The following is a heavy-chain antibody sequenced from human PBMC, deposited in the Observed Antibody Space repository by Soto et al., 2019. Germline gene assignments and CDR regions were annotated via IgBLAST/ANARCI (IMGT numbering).Heavy chain of an antibody. V-gene: IGHV4-31*03. D-gene: IGHD2-21*01. CDR2: IYYSEST. CDR3: AASCVACGGFNYYGMDV. CDR1: GGSINSGGYY. J-gene: IGHJ6*02. Sequence: QVQLQESGPGLVKPSQTLSLTCTVSGGSINSGGYYWSWIRQHPGKGLEWIGYIYYSESTFYNPSLKSRVTISVAPSKNQFSLKLSSVTAADTAVYYCAASCVACGGFNYYGMDVWGQGTTVTVSS.